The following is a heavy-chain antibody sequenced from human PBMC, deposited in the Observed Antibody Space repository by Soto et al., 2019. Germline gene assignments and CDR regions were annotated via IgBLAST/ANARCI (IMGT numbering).Heavy chain of an antibody. D-gene: IGHD4-17*01. V-gene: IGHV4-59*01. J-gene: IGHJ4*02. CDR1: GGSIRDYF. CDR2: IYYSGRT. Sequence: ASETLSFTCTVSGGSIRDYFWTWIRQPPGKGLEWIGYIYYSGRTNYNPSLKSRVSISVDTSKNHFSLQLRSVTAADTAVYYCARVGGDDFGDSGGFDYWGQGTLVTVSS. CDR3: ARVGGDDFGDSGGFDY.